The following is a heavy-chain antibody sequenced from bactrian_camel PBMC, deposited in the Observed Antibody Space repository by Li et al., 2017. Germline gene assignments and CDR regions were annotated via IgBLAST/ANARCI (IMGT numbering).Heavy chain of an antibody. CDR3: GASAYTSYGDSACPEYRY. V-gene: IGHV3S53*01. CDR2: ISDVGA. CDR1: GYHYNNYC. J-gene: IGHJ4*01. D-gene: IGHD1*01. Sequence: HVQLVESGGGSVQAGGSLTLSCAATGYHYNNYCMGWCRQAPGDEREVVATISDVGAWYSDPVKGRFTISRDTAKNTVYLQMNSLKAEDTAVYYCGASAYTSYGDSACPEYRYRGQGTQVTVS.